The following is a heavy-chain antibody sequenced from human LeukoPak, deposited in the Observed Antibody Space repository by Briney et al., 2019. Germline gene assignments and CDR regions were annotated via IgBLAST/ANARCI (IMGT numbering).Heavy chain of an antibody. V-gene: IGHV1-46*01. CDR2: INPSSGVT. D-gene: IGHD1-14*01. J-gene: IGHJ4*02. Sequence: ASVKVSCKASGYTFTSYYIHWVRQAPGQGLEWVGIINPSSGVTSYAQSFQDRVTMTRDMSASTAYMNLTRLRSEATAVNYCARTNHIYYFDYWGQGSLVTVSS. CDR1: GYTFTSYY. CDR3: ARTNHIYYFDY.